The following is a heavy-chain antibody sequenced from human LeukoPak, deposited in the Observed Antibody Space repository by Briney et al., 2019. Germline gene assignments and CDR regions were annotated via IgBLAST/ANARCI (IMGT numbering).Heavy chain of an antibody. Sequence: GGSLRLSWAALGFTFSSYEMNWVRQAPGKGRKWVSYISSSGSTIYYADSVKGRFTISRDNAKNSLYLQMNSLRAEDTAVYYCAELGITMIGGVWGKGTTVTISS. V-gene: IGHV3-48*03. D-gene: IGHD3-10*02. CDR1: GFTFSSYE. CDR3: AELGITMIGGV. CDR2: ISSSGSTI. J-gene: IGHJ6*04.